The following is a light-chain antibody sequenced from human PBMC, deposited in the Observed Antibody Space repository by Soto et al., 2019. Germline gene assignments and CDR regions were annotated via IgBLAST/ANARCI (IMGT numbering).Light chain of an antibody. J-gene: IGKJ1*01. V-gene: IGKV3-20*01. CDR3: QQYGSSPWT. CDR2: GAS. CDR1: QSVSSSY. Sequence: EIVLTQSPGTLSLSPGERATLSCRASQSVSSSYLAWYQQKNGQAPRLLIYGASSRATGIPDRFSGSGSGTDFTLTISRLEPEDFAVYYCQQYGSSPWTFGQGTKVEVK.